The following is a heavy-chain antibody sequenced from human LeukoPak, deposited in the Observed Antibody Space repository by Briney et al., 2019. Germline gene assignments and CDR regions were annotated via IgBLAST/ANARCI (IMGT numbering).Heavy chain of an antibody. Sequence: GGSLRLSCAASGFTFSSYAIHCVRQAPGTGLEWVAVISYDGTNKYYADSVKGRFTISRDNSKNTLYLQMNSLRTEDTAVYYCARSYCDRTSCYGMDVWGQGTTATVSS. J-gene: IGHJ6*02. CDR3: ARSYCDRTSCYGMDV. CDR1: GFTFSSYA. V-gene: IGHV3-30-3*01. D-gene: IGHD2-2*01. CDR2: ISYDGTNK.